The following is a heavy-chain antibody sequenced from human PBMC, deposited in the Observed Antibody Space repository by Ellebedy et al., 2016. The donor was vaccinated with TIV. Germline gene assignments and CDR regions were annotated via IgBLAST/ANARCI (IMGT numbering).Heavy chain of an antibody. V-gene: IGHV4-4*09. CDR1: GGPINAYY. CDR3: ARSLSYGMDV. Sequence: MPSETLSLTCTVSGGPINAYYWNWIRQSPGKGLEWIGHIYFSGTTNLNPSLKSRVSISVDRSKNQLSLQLSSVTAAHTAVYYCARSLSYGMDVWGQGTTVTVSS. CDR2: IYFSGTT. J-gene: IGHJ6*02.